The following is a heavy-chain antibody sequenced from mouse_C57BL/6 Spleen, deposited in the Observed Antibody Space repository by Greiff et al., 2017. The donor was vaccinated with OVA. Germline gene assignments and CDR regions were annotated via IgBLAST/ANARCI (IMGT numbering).Heavy chain of an antibody. Sequence: VQLQQSGAELMKPGASVKLSCKATGYTFTGYWIEWVKQRPGHGLEWIGEILPGSGSTNYNEKFKGKATFTADTSSNTAYMQLSSLTTQGSAIYYCARYGGYDYDVGYAMDDWGQGTSVTVSS. D-gene: IGHD2-4*01. J-gene: IGHJ4*01. V-gene: IGHV1-9*01. CDR2: ILPGSGST. CDR3: ARYGGYDYDVGYAMDD. CDR1: GYTFTGYW.